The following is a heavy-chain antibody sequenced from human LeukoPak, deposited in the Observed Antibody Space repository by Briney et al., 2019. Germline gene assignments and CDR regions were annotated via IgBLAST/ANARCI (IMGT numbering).Heavy chain of an antibody. CDR1: GFNFSAYN. CDR2: ISRSGTYI. D-gene: IGHD2-15*01. J-gene: IGHJ3*02. CDR3: ARVGGYCSGGSCYWKRERGAFDI. V-gene: IGHV3-21*01. Sequence: GGSLRLSCAASGFNFSAYNMNWVRQAPGEGLEWVSSISRSGTYIYYADSVKGRLTISRDNAKNSLYLQMNSLRAEDTAVYYCARVGGYCSGGSCYWKRERGAFDIWGQGTMVTVSS.